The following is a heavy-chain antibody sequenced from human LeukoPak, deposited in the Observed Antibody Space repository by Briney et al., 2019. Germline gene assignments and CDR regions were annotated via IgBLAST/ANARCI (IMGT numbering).Heavy chain of an antibody. D-gene: IGHD2-15*01. V-gene: IGHV4-4*07. CDR3: ASLGYCSGGSCYPHDY. J-gene: IGHJ4*02. CDR2: IYTSGST. Sequence: SETLSLNCTVSGGSISSYYWSWIRQPAGKGLEWIGRIYTSGSTNYNPSLKSRVTMSVDTSKNQFSLKLSSVTAADTAVYYCASLGYCSGGSCYPHDYWGQGTLVTVSS. CDR1: GGSISSYY.